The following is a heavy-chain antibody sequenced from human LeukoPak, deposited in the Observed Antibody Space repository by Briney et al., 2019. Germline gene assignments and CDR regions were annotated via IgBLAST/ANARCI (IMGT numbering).Heavy chain of an antibody. J-gene: IGHJ4*02. CDR1: GSSFSEYW. CDR2: TKYDGSDK. D-gene: IGHD3-3*01. V-gene: IGHV3-7*01. CDR3: ARGAEWRDY. Sequence: TGGSLRLSCGASGSSFSEYWMSWVRQAPGKGLEWVANTKYDGSDKNYVESVKGRFIISRDNAEKAVYLQMNSLRVDDTAVYYCARGAEWRDYWGQGTLVTVSS.